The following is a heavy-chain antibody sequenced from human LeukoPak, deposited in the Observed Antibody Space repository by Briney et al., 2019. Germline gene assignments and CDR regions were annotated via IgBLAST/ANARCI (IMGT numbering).Heavy chain of an antibody. CDR2: ISGGGGST. D-gene: IGHD6-13*01. CDR3: AKIIFSSWYYFDY. CDR1: GFTFSSYA. J-gene: IGHJ4*02. V-gene: IGHV3-23*01. Sequence: GGSLRLSCAASGFTFSSYAMSWVRQAPGKGLEWVSAISGGGGSTYYADSVKGRFTISRDNSKNTLYLQMNSLRAEDTAVYYCAKIIFSSWYYFDYWGQGTLVTVSS.